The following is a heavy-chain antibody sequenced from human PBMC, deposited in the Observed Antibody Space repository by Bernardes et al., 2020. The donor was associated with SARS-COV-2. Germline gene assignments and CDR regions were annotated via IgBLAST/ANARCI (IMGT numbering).Heavy chain of an antibody. J-gene: IGHJ5*02. CDR2: IKHDGSST. D-gene: IGHD1-26*01. CDR3: AKDIPFSGSS. Sequence: GGSLRLSCVVSGFTFSGHWMHWVRQAPGKGLVWVSRIKHDGSSTTYADSVKGRFTISRDNAKNSLYLQMNNLRAEDTAVYYCAKDIPFSGSSWGQGTLVTVSS. CDR1: GFTFSGHW. V-gene: IGHV3-74*01.